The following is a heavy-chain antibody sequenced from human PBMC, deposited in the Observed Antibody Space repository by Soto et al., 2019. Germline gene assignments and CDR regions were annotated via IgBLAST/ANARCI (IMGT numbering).Heavy chain of an antibody. V-gene: IGHV4-31*03. CDR3: ARVRYRSSSADY. CDR1: GGSISSGGYY. J-gene: IGHJ4*02. D-gene: IGHD6-6*01. Sequence: PSETLSLTCTVSGGSISSGGYYWSWIRQHPGKGLEWIGYIYYSGSTYYNPSLKSRVTISVDTSKNQFSLKLSSVTAADTAVYYCARVRYRSSSADYWGQGTLVTVSS. CDR2: IYYSGST.